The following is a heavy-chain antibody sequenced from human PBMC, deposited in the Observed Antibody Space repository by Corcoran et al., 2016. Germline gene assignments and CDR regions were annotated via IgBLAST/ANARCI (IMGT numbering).Heavy chain of an antibody. CDR2: ISYAGSNK. V-gene: IGHV3-30*03. CDR1: GFTFSSYG. J-gene: IGHJ5*02. D-gene: IGHD3-22*01. CDR3: GGADYYDSSGRNWFDP. Sequence: QVQLVESGGGVVQPGRSLRLSCAASGFTFSSYGMHWVRQAPGKGLEWVAVISYAGSNKYYAVSVKGRFTISRDNSKNTLYMQMNSLRAEDTVVYYGGGADYYDSSGRNWFDPWGQGTLVTVSS.